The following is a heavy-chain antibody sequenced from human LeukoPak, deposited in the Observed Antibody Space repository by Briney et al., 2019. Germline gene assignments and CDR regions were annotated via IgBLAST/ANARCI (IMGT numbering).Heavy chain of an antibody. CDR1: VGSISSYY. J-gene: IGHJ6*03. CDR2: IYYSVST. D-gene: IGHD3-10*01. V-gene: IGHV4-59*01. Sequence: SETLSLTSTVSVGSISSYYLSWIRQPPGKGRKWIGYIYYSVSTNYNPSPKSRVTISVDTSKIQFSLKLSSVTAADTAVYYCARAEGLGWFGASSYYYYMDVWGKGTTVTISS. CDR3: ARAEGLGWFGASSYYYYMDV.